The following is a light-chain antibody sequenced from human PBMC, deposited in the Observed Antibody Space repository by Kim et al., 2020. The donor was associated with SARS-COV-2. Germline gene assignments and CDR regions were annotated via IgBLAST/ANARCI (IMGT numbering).Light chain of an antibody. Sequence: PTATTPCTGNINNICNHGASWLRQQQGRPPTLLAYTTDRRPSAISERFSASRSGNTASLTITGLQPEDEADYYCSAWDSSLNAWVFGGGTQLTVL. CDR2: TTD. J-gene: IGLJ3*02. CDR3: SAWDSSLNAWV. CDR1: INNICNHG. V-gene: IGLV10-54*01.